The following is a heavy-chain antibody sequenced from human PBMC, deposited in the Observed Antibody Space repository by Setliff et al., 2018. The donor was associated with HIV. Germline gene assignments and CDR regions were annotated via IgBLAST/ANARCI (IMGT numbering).Heavy chain of an antibody. J-gene: IGHJ4*02. CDR2: LYISGNT. V-gene: IGHV4-59*02. Sequence: SETLSLTCSVSGGPVSPFSWTWVRQSPGRGLEWIGYLYISGNTDYNPSLRGRVTISRDTSKNEFSLILSSVTAADAGVYFCARVIKSALLNWGRGTMVTVS. CDR3: ARVIKSALLN. CDR1: GGPVSPFS.